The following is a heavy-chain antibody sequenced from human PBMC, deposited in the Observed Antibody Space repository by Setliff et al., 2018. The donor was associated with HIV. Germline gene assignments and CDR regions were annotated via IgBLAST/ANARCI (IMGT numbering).Heavy chain of an antibody. CDR3: ARGGVLLYFDWAY. Sequence: SETLSLTCTVSGGSINSYYWSWIRQPPGKGLEWIGYIFDSGSTNYNPSFESQVTISVDTSKNQFSLKLSSVTAADTAVYYCARGGVLLYFDWAYWGQGTLVTVSS. J-gene: IGHJ4*02. V-gene: IGHV4-59*08. CDR1: GGSINSYY. CDR2: IFDSGST. D-gene: IGHD3-9*01.